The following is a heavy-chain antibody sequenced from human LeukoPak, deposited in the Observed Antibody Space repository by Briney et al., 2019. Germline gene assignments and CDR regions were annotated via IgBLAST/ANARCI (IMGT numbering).Heavy chain of an antibody. J-gene: IGHJ3*02. CDR1: GFTFSSYG. CDR3: AKGRYSYGSGAFDI. D-gene: IGHD5-18*01. Sequence: PGGSLRLSCVASGFTFSSYGMHWVRQAPGKGLEWVAVIWYDGSNKYYADSVKGRFTISRDNSKNTLYLQMNSLRAEDTAVYYCAKGRYSYGSGAFDIWGQGTVVTVSS. CDR2: IWYDGSNK. V-gene: IGHV3-33*06.